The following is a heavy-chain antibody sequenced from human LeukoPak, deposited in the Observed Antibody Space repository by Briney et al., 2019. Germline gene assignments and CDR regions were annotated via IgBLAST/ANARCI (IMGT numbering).Heavy chain of an antibody. Sequence: GGSLRLSCAASGFTFSSYAMSWVRQAPGKGLEWVSAISGSGGSTYYADSVKGRFTISRDNSKNTLYLQMNSLRAEDTAVYYCARGAVLRFLEWAPRAYYFDYWGQGTLVTDSS. D-gene: IGHD3-3*01. CDR1: GFTFSSYA. CDR3: ARGAVLRFLEWAPRAYYFDY. V-gene: IGHV3-23*01. J-gene: IGHJ4*02. CDR2: ISGSGGST.